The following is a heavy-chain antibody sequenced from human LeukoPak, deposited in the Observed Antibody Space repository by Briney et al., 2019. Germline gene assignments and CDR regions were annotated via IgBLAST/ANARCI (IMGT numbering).Heavy chain of an antibody. CDR1: GFSFRTYA. J-gene: IGHJ4*02. D-gene: IGHD1-14*01. CDR3: VKGRWEPNY. Sequence: GGSLRLSCSASGFSFRTYAMHWVRQAPGKGLEFVSAISSDGGNTNYADSVKDRFTISRDNSRNTVYLQMSGLRTEDTAVYYCVKGRWEPNYWGQGTLVTVSS. V-gene: IGHV3-64D*06. CDR2: ISSDGGNT.